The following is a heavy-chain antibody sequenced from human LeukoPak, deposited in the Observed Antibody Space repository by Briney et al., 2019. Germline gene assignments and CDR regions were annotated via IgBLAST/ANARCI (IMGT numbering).Heavy chain of an antibody. CDR3: AREPVMVRGVKDAFGI. CDR2: ISADNGNT. D-gene: IGHD3-10*01. CDR1: GYTFSSYG. V-gene: IGHV1-18*01. J-gene: IGHJ3*02. Sequence: ASVKVSCKASGYTFSSYGISWVRQAPGQGLEWMGWISADNGNTNYVQKFQGRVTMTTDTSTSTAYMELRSLRSDDTAVYYCAREPVMVRGVKDAFGIWGQGTMVTVSS.